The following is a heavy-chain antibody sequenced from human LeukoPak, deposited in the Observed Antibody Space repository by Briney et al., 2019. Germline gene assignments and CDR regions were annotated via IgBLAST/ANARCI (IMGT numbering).Heavy chain of an antibody. D-gene: IGHD3-10*01. J-gene: IGHJ4*02. CDR1: GFTFSGCG. CDR3: AKAFGSGSYYMGYYFDY. V-gene: IGHV3-30*18. CDR2: ISYDGSNK. Sequence: GGSLRLSCAASGFTFSGCGMHWVRQAPGKGLEWVALISYDGSNKYYADSVKGRFTISRDNSKDTLYLQMNSLRAEDTAVYYCAKAFGSGSYYMGYYFDYWGQGTLVTVSS.